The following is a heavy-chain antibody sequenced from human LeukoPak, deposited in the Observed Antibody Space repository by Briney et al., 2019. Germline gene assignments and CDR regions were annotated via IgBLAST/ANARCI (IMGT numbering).Heavy chain of an antibody. J-gene: IGHJ4*02. CDR1: GGSFSGSY. D-gene: IGHD5-24*01. V-gene: IGHV4-39*01. CDR2: IYYSGSS. CDR3: ARHRSGWLQSSFDY. Sequence: SETLSLTCAVYGGSFSGSYWGWIGQPPGKGVEWIGSIYYSGSSFDNPALKSRVTISVDTSKNQFSLKLSSVTAADTAVHYCARHRSGWLQSSFDYWGQGTLVTVSS.